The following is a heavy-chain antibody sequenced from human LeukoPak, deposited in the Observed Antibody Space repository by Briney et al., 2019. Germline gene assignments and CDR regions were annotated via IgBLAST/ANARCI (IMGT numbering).Heavy chain of an antibody. J-gene: IGHJ3*02. D-gene: IGHD3-22*01. CDR3: AREGGYYDSSSAFDI. CDR2: ISYDGSNK. Sequence: PGGSLRLSCAASGFTVSSSYMSWVRQAPGKGLEWVAVISYDGSNKYYADSVKGRFTISRDNSKNTLYLQMNSLRAEDTAVYYCAREGGYYDSSSAFDIWGQGTIVTVSS. CDR1: GFTVSSSY. V-gene: IGHV3-30*03.